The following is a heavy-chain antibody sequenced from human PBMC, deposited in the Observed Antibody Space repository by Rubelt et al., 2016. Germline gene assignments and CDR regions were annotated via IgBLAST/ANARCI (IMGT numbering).Heavy chain of an antibody. D-gene: IGHD1-26*01. CDR3: ARGSGSYYRTEYFQY. CDR2: IYSSGST. Sequence: QLQLQESGPGLVKPSETLSLTCTVSGGSINNNYWSWIRQPPGKGLEWIGYIYSSGSTTSNPSLESRVTISVDPSKNQFSLKLTSVTAADTAGYYCARGSGSYYRTEYFQYWGQGTLVTVSS. J-gene: IGHJ1*01. V-gene: IGHV4-59*01. CDR1: GGSINNNY.